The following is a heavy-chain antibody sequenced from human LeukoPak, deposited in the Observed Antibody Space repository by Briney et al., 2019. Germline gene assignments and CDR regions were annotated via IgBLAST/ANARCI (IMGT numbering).Heavy chain of an antibody. Sequence: PGGSLRLSCAASGFTFSSYEMNWVRQAPGKGLEWVSYISSTGTTIYYADSVKGRFTISRDNAKNSLYLQMNSLRIDDTAVYYCARLKAVAGPHYYFDYWGQGTLVTVSS. V-gene: IGHV3-48*03. CDR3: ARLKAVAGPHYYFDY. D-gene: IGHD6-19*01. CDR1: GFTFSSYE. J-gene: IGHJ4*02. CDR2: ISSTGTTI.